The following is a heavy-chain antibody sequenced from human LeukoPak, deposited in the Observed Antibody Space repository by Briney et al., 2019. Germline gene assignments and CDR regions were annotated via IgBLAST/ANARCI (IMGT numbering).Heavy chain of an antibody. CDR1: GLTVSSNY. CDR3: ASKLTTGY. CDR2: IYSGGTT. D-gene: IGHD4-17*01. V-gene: IGHV3-66*01. J-gene: IGHJ4*02. Sequence: GGSLRLSCVVSGLTVSSNYMSWVRQAPGKGLEWVSVIYSGGTTNYADSVKGRFILYRDNSKNTLYLQMNSPRAEDRAVYYFASKLTTGYWGQGTLVTVSS.